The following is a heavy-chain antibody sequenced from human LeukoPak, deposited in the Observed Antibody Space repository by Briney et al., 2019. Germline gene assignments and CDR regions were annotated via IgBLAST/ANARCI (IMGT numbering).Heavy chain of an antibody. CDR3: TTGWGLSYGDQTYYYYMDV. CDR2: ISSSSSPI. D-gene: IGHD4-17*01. J-gene: IGHJ6*03. CDR1: GFTFSSYS. V-gene: IGHV3-48*01. Sequence: GGSLRLSCAVSGFTFSSYSMNWVRQAPGKGLEWVSYISSSSSPIYYADSVKGRFTISRDNAKNSLYLQMNSLKTEDTAVYYCTTGWGLSYGDQTYYYYMDVWGKGTTVTVSS.